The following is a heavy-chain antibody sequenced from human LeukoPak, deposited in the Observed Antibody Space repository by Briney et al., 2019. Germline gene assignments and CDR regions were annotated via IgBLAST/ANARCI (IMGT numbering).Heavy chain of an antibody. CDR1: GFTFSSYS. Sequence: PGGSLRLSCAASGFTFSSYSMNWVRQAPGKGLEWVSSISSSSSYIYYADSVKGRFTISRGNAKNSLYLQMNSLRAEDTAVYYCARSLTPYYYDSNNFDYWGQGTLVTVSS. J-gene: IGHJ4*02. CDR2: ISSSSSYI. D-gene: IGHD3-22*01. CDR3: ARSLTPYYYDSNNFDY. V-gene: IGHV3-21*01.